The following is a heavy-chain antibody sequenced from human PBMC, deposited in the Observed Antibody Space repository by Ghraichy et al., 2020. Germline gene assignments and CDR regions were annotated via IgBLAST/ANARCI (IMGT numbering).Heavy chain of an antibody. Sequence: ASVKVSCKVSGYTLTELSMHWVRQAPGKGLEWMGGFDPEDGETIYAQKFQGRVTMTEDTSTDTAYMELSSLRSEDTAVYYCATDHGILRFLDRVVWGQGTTVTVSS. CDR3: ATDHGILRFLDRVV. CDR2: FDPEDGET. D-gene: IGHD3-3*01. CDR1: GYTLTELS. J-gene: IGHJ6*02. V-gene: IGHV1-24*01.